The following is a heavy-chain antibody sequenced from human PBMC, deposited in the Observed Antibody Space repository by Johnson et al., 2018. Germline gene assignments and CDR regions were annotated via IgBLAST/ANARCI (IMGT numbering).Heavy chain of an antibody. V-gene: IGHV3-23*04. D-gene: IGHD1-26*01. Sequence: VQLVQSGGGLVQPGGSLRLSCAASGFTFSSYAMSWVRQAPGKGLEWVSGISGRGGSTYYADSVKGRFTISRDNSKNTLYLQMNSLRVEDTAVYYREKAKEPLNYYYYYMDVWGKGTTVTVAS. CDR3: EKAKEPLNYYYYYMDV. CDR1: GFTFSSYA. J-gene: IGHJ6*03. CDR2: ISGRGGST.